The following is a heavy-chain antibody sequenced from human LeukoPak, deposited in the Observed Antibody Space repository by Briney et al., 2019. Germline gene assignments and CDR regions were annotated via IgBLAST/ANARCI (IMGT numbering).Heavy chain of an antibody. CDR1: GFTLSSYE. CDR3: ARGPYSSNWYVDY. V-gene: IGHV3-48*03. CDR2: ISRTGNSI. Sequence: GGSLRLSCAASGFTLSSYEMNWVRLGPGKGLEWISYISRTGNSIYYADSVRGRFTISRDSAKNSLYLQMNSLRAEDTAVYYCARGPYSSNWYVDYWGQGTLVTVAS. D-gene: IGHD6-13*01. J-gene: IGHJ4*02.